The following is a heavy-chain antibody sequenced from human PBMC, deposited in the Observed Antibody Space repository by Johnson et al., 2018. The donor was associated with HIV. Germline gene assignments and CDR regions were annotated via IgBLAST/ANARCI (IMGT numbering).Heavy chain of an antibody. CDR1: GFTVSSYY. D-gene: IGHD3-22*01. J-gene: IGHJ3*02. Sequence: VQLVESGGGVVQPGGSLRLSCAASGFTVSSYYMTWVRQAPGKGLEWVSVLFSGGDTYYADSVRGRFTISRDNAKNSLYLEMHSLRAEDTALYFCTRVMGGYYSSSFGNAFDIWGQGTVVTVSS. V-gene: IGHV3-66*01. CDR3: TRVMGGYYSSSFGNAFDI. CDR2: LFSGGDT.